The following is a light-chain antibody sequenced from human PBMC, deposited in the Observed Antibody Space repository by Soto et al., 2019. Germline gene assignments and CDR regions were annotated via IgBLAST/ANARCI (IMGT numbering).Light chain of an antibody. CDR3: HQYGSSRT. CDR2: GAS. V-gene: IGKV3-20*01. J-gene: IGKJ1*01. Sequence: EIVLTQSPGTLSLSPGERATLSCRASQSVSSSYLAWYQQKPGQAPXLLIYGASSRATGIPDRFSGSGSGTDFTLTISRLEPEDFAVYYCHQYGSSRTFGQGTKVDI. CDR1: QSVSSSY.